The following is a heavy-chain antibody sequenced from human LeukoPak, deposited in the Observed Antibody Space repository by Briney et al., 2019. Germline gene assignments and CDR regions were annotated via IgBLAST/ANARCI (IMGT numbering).Heavy chain of an antibody. CDR2: IKSKTDGGTT. CDR1: GFTFSNAW. V-gene: IGHV3-15*01. J-gene: IGHJ4*02. CDR3: TTRMVVAATFDY. D-gene: IGHD2-15*01. Sequence: GGSLRLSCAASGFTFSNAWMSWVRHAPGKGLEWVGCIKSKTDGGTTDYAAPVKGRFTISRDDSKNTLYLQMNSLKTEDTAVYYCTTRMVVAATFDYWGQGTLVTVSS.